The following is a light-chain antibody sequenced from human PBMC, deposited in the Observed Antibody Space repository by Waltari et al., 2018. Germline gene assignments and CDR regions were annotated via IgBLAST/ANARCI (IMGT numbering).Light chain of an antibody. CDR2: DVS. V-gene: IGLV2-14*01. CDR3: CSFTSRSTWV. Sequence: QSALTQPASVSGSPGQSITISCTGTSSDVRGYNYVSWYQQHPGKVPKLLIFDVSNRPSGVSNRFSGSKSGNTASLTISGLQAEDESDYYCCSFTSRSTWVFGGGTKLTVL. CDR1: SSDVRGYNY. J-gene: IGLJ3*02.